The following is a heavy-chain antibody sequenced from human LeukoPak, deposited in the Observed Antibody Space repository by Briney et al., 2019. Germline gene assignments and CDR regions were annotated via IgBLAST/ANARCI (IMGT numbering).Heavy chain of an antibody. D-gene: IGHD3-22*01. Sequence: GASVKVSCKASGYTFTSYYMHWVRQAPGQGLEWKGIINPSSGSTSYAQKFQGRVTMTRDTSTSTVYMELSSLRSEDTAVYYCARDPYYYDSSGYYSYYYYGMDVWGQGTTVTVSS. J-gene: IGHJ6*02. CDR2: INPSSGST. CDR1: GYTFTSYY. CDR3: ARDPYYYDSSGYYSYYYYGMDV. V-gene: IGHV1-46*01.